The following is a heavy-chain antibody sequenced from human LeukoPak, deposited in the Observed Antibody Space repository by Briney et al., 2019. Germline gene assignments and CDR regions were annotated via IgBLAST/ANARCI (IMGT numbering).Heavy chain of an antibody. J-gene: IGHJ4*02. Sequence: SETLSLTCAVYGGSFSGYYWSWIRQPPGKGLEWIGEISHSGSTNYNPSLKSRVTISVDTSKNQFPLKLSSVTAADTAVYYCAAQYSGYVRLDYWGQGTLVTVSS. CDR1: GGSFSGYY. CDR3: AAQYSGYVRLDY. CDR2: ISHSGST. V-gene: IGHV4-34*01. D-gene: IGHD5-12*01.